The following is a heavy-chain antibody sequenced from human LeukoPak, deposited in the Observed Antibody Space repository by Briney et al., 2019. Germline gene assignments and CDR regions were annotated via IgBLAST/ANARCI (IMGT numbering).Heavy chain of an antibody. CDR1: GFTFSSYS. CDR2: ISSSSSTI. J-gene: IGHJ4*02. D-gene: IGHD3-10*01. CDR3: ARIGLYNYGSGSYPPFDY. Sequence: GGSLRLSCAASGFTFSSYSMNWVRQAPGKGLEWVSYISSSSSTIYYADSVKGRFTISRDNAKNSLYLQMNSLRDEDTAVYYCARIGLYNYGSGSYPPFDYGGQETLVTVSS. V-gene: IGHV3-48*02.